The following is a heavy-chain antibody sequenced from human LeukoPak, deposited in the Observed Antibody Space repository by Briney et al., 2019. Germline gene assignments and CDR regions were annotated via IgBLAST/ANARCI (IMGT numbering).Heavy chain of an antibody. CDR3: ARARYYYDSSGTGY. CDR2: INPNSGGT. D-gene: IGHD3-22*01. V-gene: IGHV1-2*02. CDR1: GYTFTGYY. J-gene: IGHJ4*02. Sequence: GASVKVSCKASGYTFTGYYMHWVRQAPGQGLEWLGWINPNSGGTNYAQKFQGRVTMTRDTSISTAYMELSRLRSDDTAVYYCARARYYYDSSGTGYWGQGTLVTVSS.